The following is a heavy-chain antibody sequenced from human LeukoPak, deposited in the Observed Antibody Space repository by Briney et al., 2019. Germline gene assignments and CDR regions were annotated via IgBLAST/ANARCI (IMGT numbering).Heavy chain of an antibody. CDR3: AKVNDFWSGYDY. D-gene: IGHD3-3*01. J-gene: IGHJ4*02. CDR1: GFTFSSYS. V-gene: IGHV3-23*01. Sequence: GGSLRLSCAASGFTFSSYSMNWVRQAPGKGLEWVSAVSGSGGSTYYADSVKGRFTISRDNSKNTLYLQMNSLRAEDTAVYYCAKVNDFWSGYDYWGQGTLVTVSS. CDR2: VSGSGGST.